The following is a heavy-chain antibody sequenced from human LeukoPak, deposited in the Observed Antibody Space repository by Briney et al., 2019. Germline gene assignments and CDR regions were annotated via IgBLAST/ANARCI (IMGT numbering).Heavy chain of an antibody. J-gene: IGHJ4*02. CDR2: IYYSGST. V-gene: IGHV4-59*01. CDR3: AKTPDY. Sequence: SETLSLTCTVSGGSISSYYWSWIRQPPGKGLEWIGYIYYSGSTNYNPSLQSRVTISVDTSKNQFSLKLSSVTAADTAVYYCAKTPDYWGQGTLVTVSS. CDR1: GGSISSYY.